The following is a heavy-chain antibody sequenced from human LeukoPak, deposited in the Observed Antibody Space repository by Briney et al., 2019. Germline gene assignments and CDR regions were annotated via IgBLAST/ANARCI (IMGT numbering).Heavy chain of an antibody. CDR1: GGTFNSYA. Sequence: RASVKVSCKASGGTFNSYAISWVRQATGQGLEWMGWMNPNSGNTGYAQKFQGRVTITRNTSISTAYMDLSSLRSDDTAVYYCARRAVAYYYYYYMDVWGKGTTVTVSS. J-gene: IGHJ6*03. V-gene: IGHV1-8*03. D-gene: IGHD6-19*01. CDR2: MNPNSGNT. CDR3: ARRAVAYYYYYYMDV.